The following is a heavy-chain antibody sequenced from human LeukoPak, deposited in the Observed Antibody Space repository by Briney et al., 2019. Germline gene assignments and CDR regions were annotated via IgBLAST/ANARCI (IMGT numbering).Heavy chain of an antibody. CDR3: ARGVNSGYFDY. V-gene: IGHV4-59*01. J-gene: IGHJ4*02. D-gene: IGHD1-26*01. CDR2: IYYSGST. Sequence: PSETLSLTCTVSGGSISSYYWTWIRQPPGRGLEWIGYIYYSGSTNYNPSLKSRVTISVDTSKNQFSLKLTSVTAADTAVYYCARGVNSGYFDYCGQGTLVTVSS. CDR1: GGSISSYY.